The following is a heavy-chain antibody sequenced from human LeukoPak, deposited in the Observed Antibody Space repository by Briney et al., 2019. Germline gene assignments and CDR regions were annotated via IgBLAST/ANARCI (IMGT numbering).Heavy chain of an antibody. CDR3: ARGDGYSPGFDT. J-gene: IGHJ5*02. V-gene: IGHV4-59*01. CDR1: GASINSYH. CDR2: SSYTGSP. Sequence: SETLSLTCTVSGASINSYHWSWIRQPPGEALEWIGYSSYTGSPKYTPSLKSRVIMSKDTSKNQISLKLSAVTAADTAVYYCARGDGYSPGFDTWGQGTLVTVSP. D-gene: IGHD5-24*01.